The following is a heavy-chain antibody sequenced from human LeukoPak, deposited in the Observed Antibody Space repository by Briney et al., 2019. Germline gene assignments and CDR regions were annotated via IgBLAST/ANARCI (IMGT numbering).Heavy chain of an antibody. D-gene: IGHD1-26*01. Sequence: SETLSLTCSVSGGSISRYFWTLIRQPPGKGLEWIGYIHSTGITSYNPSLKSRVTISVDTSKSQFSLGLNSVTAADAAVYYCVRCSGSYCVYWGQGTLVTVSS. CDR3: VRCSGSYCVY. CDR1: GGSISRYF. V-gene: IGHV4-59*01. J-gene: IGHJ4*02. CDR2: IHSTGIT.